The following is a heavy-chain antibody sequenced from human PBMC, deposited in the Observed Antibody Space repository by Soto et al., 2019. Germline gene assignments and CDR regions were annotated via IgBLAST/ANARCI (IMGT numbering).Heavy chain of an antibody. V-gene: IGHV4-34*01. CDR2: INDSGST. J-gene: IGHJ5*02. D-gene: IGHD2-15*01. CDR3: ARERGRYCSGESCYPFGP. Sequence: QVQLQQGGAGLLKPSETLSLTCAVSGGAFRGYYWSWLRQPPGKGLEWLGEINDSGSTNYNPSLKSRITISLDTSKKEISLRLSSVTAADTAVYYCARERGRYCSGESCYPFGPWGQGALVTVSS. CDR1: GGAFRGYY.